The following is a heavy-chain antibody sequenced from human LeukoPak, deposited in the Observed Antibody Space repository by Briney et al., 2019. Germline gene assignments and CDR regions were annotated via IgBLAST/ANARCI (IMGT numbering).Heavy chain of an antibody. CDR1: GASITNYY. J-gene: IGHJ5*02. CDR3: ARESKGLVWFDP. Sequence: SETLSLTCTVSGASITNYYWGWTRQLPGKGLEWIGYIHASGRTGYNPSLKSRVIMSVDTSKNQFSLGLSSVTAADTAIYYCARESKGLVWFDPWGQGTLVTVSS. CDR2: IHASGRT. D-gene: IGHD2-8*02. V-gene: IGHV4-4*08.